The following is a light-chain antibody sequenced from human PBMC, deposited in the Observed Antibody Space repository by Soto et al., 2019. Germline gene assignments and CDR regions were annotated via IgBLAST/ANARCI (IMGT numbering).Light chain of an antibody. CDR2: DTY. CDR1: TGAVATGHY. V-gene: IGLV7-46*01. Sequence: QAVVTQEPSLTVSPGGTVTLTCGSSTGAVATGHYAYRFHQKPGQAPRPLIYDTYNRFSWTPARFSGSLLGGKAALTLSGAQPEDEADYYCLLYSGGYVFGPGTKVTVL. J-gene: IGLJ1*01. CDR3: LLYSGGYV.